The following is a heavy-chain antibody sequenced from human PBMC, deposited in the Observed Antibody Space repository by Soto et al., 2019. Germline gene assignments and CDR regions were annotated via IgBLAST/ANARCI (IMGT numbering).Heavy chain of an antibody. CDR2: VNPANRNT. CDR3: ARVRFGDPFDF. J-gene: IGHJ4*02. Sequence: QVQLVQSGAEVKRPGTSVKVSCKVSGYTFTNYGINWVRQAPGQGLEWVGWVNPANRNTNYAQKFQDRVSMTTDTSTNTAYMELRGLRSDATAVYYCARVRFGDPFDFWGKGTLVTVSS. CDR1: GYTFTNYG. V-gene: IGHV1-18*01. D-gene: IGHD2-21*02.